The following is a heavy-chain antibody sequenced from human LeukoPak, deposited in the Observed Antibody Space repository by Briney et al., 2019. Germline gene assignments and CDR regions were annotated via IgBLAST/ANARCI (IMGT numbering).Heavy chain of an antibody. CDR1: GYTFTGYY. V-gene: IGHV1-2*02. CDR3: AREGPIAAAGVSQFDY. Sequence: GASVKVSCKASGYTFTGYYMHWVRQAPGQGLEWMGWINPNSGGTNYAQKFQGTVTMTRDTSISTAYMELSRLRSDDTAVYYCAREGPIAAAGVSQFDYWGQGTLVTVSS. CDR2: INPNSGGT. J-gene: IGHJ4*02. D-gene: IGHD6-13*01.